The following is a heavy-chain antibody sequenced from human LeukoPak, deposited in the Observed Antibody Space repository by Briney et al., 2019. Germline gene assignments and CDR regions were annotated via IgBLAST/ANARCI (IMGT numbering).Heavy chain of an antibody. CDR1: GYTFTGYY. CDR3: ASLKNYYDSSGYLVTDAFDI. D-gene: IGHD3-22*01. CDR2: ISGYNGNT. Sequence: ASVKVSCKASGYTFTGYYMHWVRQAPGQGLEWMGWISGYNGNTNYAQKLQGRVTMTTDTSTSTAYMELRSLKSDDTAVYYCASLKNYYDSSGYLVTDAFDIWGQGTVVTVSS. V-gene: IGHV1-18*04. J-gene: IGHJ3*02.